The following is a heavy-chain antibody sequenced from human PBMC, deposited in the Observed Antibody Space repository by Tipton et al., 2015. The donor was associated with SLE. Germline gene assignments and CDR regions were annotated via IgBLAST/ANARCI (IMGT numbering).Heavy chain of an antibody. Sequence: SLRLSCAASGFTFSSYGMHWVRQATGKGLEWVSAIGTAGDTYYPGSVKGRFTISRENAKNSLYLQMNSLRAEDTAVYYCARAPPYSSGWYGGFFYYWGQGTLVTVSS. J-gene: IGHJ4*02. CDR1: GFTFSSYG. CDR2: IGTAGDT. V-gene: IGHV3-13*01. D-gene: IGHD6-19*01. CDR3: ARAPPYSSGWYGGFFYY.